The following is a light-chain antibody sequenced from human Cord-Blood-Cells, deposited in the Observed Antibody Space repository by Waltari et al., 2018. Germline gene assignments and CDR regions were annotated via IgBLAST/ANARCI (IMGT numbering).Light chain of an antibody. V-gene: IGLV1-47*01. Sequence: QSVLTQPPSASGTPGQRVTISCSGSSSNIGSNYVYWYQQLPGTAPKPPINRNNQRPSGVPDRFSGSKSGTSASLAISGLRSEDEADYYCAAWDDSLSGHWVFGGGTKLTVL. J-gene: IGLJ3*02. CDR1: SSNIGSNY. CDR3: AAWDDSLSGHWV. CDR2: RNN.